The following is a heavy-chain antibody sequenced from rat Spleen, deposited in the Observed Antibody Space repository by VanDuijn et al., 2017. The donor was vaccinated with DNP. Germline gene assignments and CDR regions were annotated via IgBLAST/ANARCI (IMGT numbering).Heavy chain of an antibody. D-gene: IGHD1-12*03. J-gene: IGHJ4*01. CDR1: GFSLTNYA. CDR2: VSSGGNT. Sequence: QVQLKESGPGLVQPSQTLSLTCTVSGFSLTNYAVGWVRQPPGKGLEWIAAVSSGGNTYYNSGLKSRLSISRDTSKSQVFLRMNSVQTEDTAMYFCASNYDGYYHQTMDAWGQGTSVTVSS. V-gene: IGHV2S12*01. CDR3: ASNYDGYYHQTMDA.